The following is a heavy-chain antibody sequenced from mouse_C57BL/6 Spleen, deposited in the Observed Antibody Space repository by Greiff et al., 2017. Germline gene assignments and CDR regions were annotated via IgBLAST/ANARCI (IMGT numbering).Heavy chain of an antibody. V-gene: IGHV1-55*01. CDR1: GYTFTSYW. Sequence: VQLQQPGAELVKPGASVKMSCKASGYTFTSYWITWVKQRPGQGLEWIGDIYPGSGSTNYNEKFKSKATLTVDTSSSTAYMQLSSLTSEDSAVYCCARGDSSNWYFDVWGTGTTVTVSS. CDR3: ARGDSSNWYFDV. J-gene: IGHJ1*03. CDR2: IYPGSGST. D-gene: IGHD2-5*01.